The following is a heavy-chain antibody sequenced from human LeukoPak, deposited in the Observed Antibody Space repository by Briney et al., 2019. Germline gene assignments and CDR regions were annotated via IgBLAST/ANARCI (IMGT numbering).Heavy chain of an antibody. CDR3: ARYGNLKVLDV. CDR1: GFTFSSHG. J-gene: IGHJ3*01. Sequence: GRSLRLSCAASGFTFSSHGMHWVRQAPGKGLEWVAVIWYDGSEKYYAESVKGRFTISRDNSKNMLYLQIYSLRTEDTALYYCARYGNLKVLDVWGQGTTVTVPS. CDR2: IWYDGSEK. D-gene: IGHD1-14*01. V-gene: IGHV3-33*01.